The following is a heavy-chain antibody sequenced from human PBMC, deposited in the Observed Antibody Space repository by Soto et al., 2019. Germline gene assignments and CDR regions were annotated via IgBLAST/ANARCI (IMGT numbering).Heavy chain of an antibody. V-gene: IGHV5-10-1*01. Sequence: GESLKIACKGSGYSFTNYWISWVRRMPGKGLEWMGNIDPVDSYTNYSPSFQGHVTFSVDTSISTAYLQWSSLKASDTAMYYCARIESIARNWFDPWGQGTLVTVSS. CDR1: GYSFTNYW. CDR3: ARIESIARNWFDP. D-gene: IGHD6-13*01. J-gene: IGHJ5*02. CDR2: IDPVDSYT.